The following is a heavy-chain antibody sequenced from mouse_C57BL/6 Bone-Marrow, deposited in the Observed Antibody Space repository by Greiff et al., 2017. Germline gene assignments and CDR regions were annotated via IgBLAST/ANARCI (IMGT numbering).Heavy chain of an antibody. J-gene: IGHJ1*03. CDR3: AREMGGYYVVYWYFDV. CDR2: IYPRDGST. Sequence: QVQLQQSGPELVKPGASVKLSCKASGYTFTSYDINWVKQRPGQGLEWIGWIYPRDGSTKYNEKFKGKATLTVDTSSSTAYMELHRLTSEDSAVYFCAREMGGYYVVYWYFDVWGTGTTVSVSS. CDR1: GYTFTSYD. V-gene: IGHV1-85*01. D-gene: IGHD2-3*01.